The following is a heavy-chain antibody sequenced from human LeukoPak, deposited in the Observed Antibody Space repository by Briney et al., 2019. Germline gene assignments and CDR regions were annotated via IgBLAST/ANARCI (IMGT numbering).Heavy chain of an antibody. J-gene: IGHJ4*02. D-gene: IGHD6-13*01. CDR3: AKSTSTWERVDY. CDR2: ISGNSGRT. CDR1: GFTFSSYA. V-gene: IGHV3-23*01. Sequence: SGGSLRLSCAASGFTFSSYAMSWVRQAPGKGLEWVSSISGNSGRTYYADSVKGRFSISRDNSNNTLYLQMNSLRAEDAAVYYWAKSTSTWERVDYRGQGTPVTVSS.